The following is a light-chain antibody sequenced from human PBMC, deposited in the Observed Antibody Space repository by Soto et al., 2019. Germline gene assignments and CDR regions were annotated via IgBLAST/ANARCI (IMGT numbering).Light chain of an antibody. V-gene: IGLV3-21*02. CDR2: DDR. J-gene: IGLJ3*02. CDR1: NIETKT. Sequence: SYELTQSPSVSVAPGQTARITCGGDNIETKTLHWYQQKPGQAPVLVIYDDRDRPSGIPERFSGSNSGKTATLTISRVEAGDEADYYCQVWDDGRVVFGGGTKLTVL. CDR3: QVWDDGRVV.